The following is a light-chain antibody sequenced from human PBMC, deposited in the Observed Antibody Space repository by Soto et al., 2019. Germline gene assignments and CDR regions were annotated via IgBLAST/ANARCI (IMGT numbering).Light chain of an antibody. Sequence: EIVLTQSPATLSLSPGERATLSCRASQSVSRYLAWYQQKPGQAPRLLIYDASNRATGIPARFSGSGSGTDFTLTITSVEPEDLAVYYCHQRSNWPSTFGGGTKVEIK. V-gene: IGKV3-11*01. CDR3: HQRSNWPST. CDR2: DAS. CDR1: QSVSRY. J-gene: IGKJ4*01.